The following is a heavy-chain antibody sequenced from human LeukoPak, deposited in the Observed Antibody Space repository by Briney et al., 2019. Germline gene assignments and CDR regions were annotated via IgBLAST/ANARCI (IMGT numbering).Heavy chain of an antibody. Sequence: PGGSLRLSCAASGFTFSSYEMNWVRQAPGKGLDWVSYITSGGSTIYYADSVKGRFTISRDNAKNSLYLQMNSLRVEDTAVYYCARIKRGNSGTNYSGEATLVTVSS. V-gene: IGHV3-48*03. CDR3: ARIKRGNSGTNY. D-gene: IGHD6-19*01. CDR2: ITSGGSTI. J-gene: IGHJ4*02. CDR1: GFTFSSYE.